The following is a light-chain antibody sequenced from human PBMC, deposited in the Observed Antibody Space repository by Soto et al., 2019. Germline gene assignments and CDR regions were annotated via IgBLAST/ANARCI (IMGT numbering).Light chain of an antibody. CDR2: GAT. J-gene: IGKJ4*01. Sequence: EIVMTQSPATLSVSPGESATLSCRASQSVNNNIAWYQQRPGQAPRLLLYGATTRPGGVPDRFSGSGSGTEFTLTISSLQSEDFAVYYCQQYKNWPPLTFGGGTKVEIK. V-gene: IGKV3-15*01. CDR1: QSVNNN. CDR3: QQYKNWPPLT.